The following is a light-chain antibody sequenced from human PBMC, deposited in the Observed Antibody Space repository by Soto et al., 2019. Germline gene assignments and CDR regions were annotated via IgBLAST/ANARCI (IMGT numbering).Light chain of an antibody. CDR3: QVYNSYSWT. V-gene: IGKV1-5*03. CDR2: KAS. Sequence: DIQMTQSPSTLSASVGDRVTITCRASESISGWLAWYQQKPGKAPKLLIYKASSLESGVPSRFSGSGSGTEFTLTISRLQPDDFATYYCQVYNSYSWTFGQGTTVEI. J-gene: IGKJ1*01. CDR1: ESISGW.